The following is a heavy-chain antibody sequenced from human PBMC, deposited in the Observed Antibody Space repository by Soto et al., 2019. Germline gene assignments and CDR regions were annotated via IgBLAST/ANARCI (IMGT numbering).Heavy chain of an antibody. CDR2: IGPESGAT. J-gene: IGHJ4*02. D-gene: IGHD1-26*01. CDR1: GYTFTCHY. V-gene: IGHV1-2*02. Sequence: SVKVSCKTSGYTFTCHYIHWVRQAPQQGPEWMGEIGPESGATRYSQKFRGRVTMTMDTSITTVYMELKNLSPDDTAVYYCGRGRSGQIVVFYWGQGTPVTVSS. CDR3: GRGRSGQIVVFY.